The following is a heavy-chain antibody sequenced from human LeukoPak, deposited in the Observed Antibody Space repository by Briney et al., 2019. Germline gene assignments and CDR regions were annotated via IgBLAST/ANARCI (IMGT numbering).Heavy chain of an antibody. Sequence: SEALSLTCTVSGGSISIYYWSCIRQPAGKGVEWIGRIYTSGSTNYNPSLKSRVTMSVDTSKNQFSLKLSSVTAADTAVYYCARGSVGYYYYMDVWGKGTTVTVSS. CDR2: IYTSGST. J-gene: IGHJ6*03. CDR1: GGSISIYY. V-gene: IGHV4-4*07. CDR3: ARGSVGYYYYMDV.